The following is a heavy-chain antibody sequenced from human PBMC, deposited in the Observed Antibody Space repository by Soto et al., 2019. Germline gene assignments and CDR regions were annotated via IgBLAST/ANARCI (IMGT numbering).Heavy chain of an antibody. Sequence: SETLSLTCSVSGGSTSSYYWSWIRQPPGKGLEWIGYIYYSGSTDYSPSLKGRVTMSIDTSQNQVSLKLTSVTTADTAVYYCARDQLEGNWFDPWGQGTLVTVSS. CDR2: IYYSGST. J-gene: IGHJ5*02. CDR3: ARDQLEGNWFDP. V-gene: IGHV4-59*01. D-gene: IGHD1-1*01. CDR1: GGSTSSYY.